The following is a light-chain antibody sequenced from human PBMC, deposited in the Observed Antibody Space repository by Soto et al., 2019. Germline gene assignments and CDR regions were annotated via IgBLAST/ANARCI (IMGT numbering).Light chain of an antibody. J-gene: IGKJ1*01. CDR1: QSVSSSY. V-gene: IGKV3-20*01. CDR2: GAS. CDR3: QQYGSSPPWT. Sequence: EIVLTQSPGTLSLSPGERATLSCRASQSVSSSYLAWYQQKPGQAPRLLIYGASSRATGIPDRFSGSGSGEDFTLTISRLEPEDFSVYYCQQYGSSPPWTFGQGPKVEIK.